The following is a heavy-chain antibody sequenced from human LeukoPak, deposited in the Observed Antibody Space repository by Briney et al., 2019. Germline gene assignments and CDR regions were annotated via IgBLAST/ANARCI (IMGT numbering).Heavy chain of an antibody. CDR2: ISTRGST. J-gene: IGHJ6*02. Sequence: SETLSSTAPAPVGPISGDNYYGTWIRRPAGKGLEWIGRISTRGSTSYNPSLKSRVTISVDTSKNQFSLKLSSVTAADTAVYYCASLRITFYGLDVWGQGTTVTVSS. D-gene: IGHD3-10*01. CDR3: ASLRITFYGLDV. V-gene: IGHV4-61*02. CDR1: VGPISGDNYY.